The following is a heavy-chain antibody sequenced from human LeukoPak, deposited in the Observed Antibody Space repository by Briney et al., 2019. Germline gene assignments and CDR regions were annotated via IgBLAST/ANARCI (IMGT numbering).Heavy chain of an antibody. D-gene: IGHD4-23*01. V-gene: IGHV3-21*01. J-gene: IGHJ4*02. CDR2: ISSSSGYI. CDR1: GFTFSTYS. Sequence: GGSLRLSCAASGFTFSTYSMNWVRQAPGKGLEWVSSISSSSGYIYYADSVKGRFTISRDNAKNSLYLQMNSLRAEDTAVHYCAREGAPNSSGDYWGQGTLVTVSS. CDR3: AREGAPNSSGDY.